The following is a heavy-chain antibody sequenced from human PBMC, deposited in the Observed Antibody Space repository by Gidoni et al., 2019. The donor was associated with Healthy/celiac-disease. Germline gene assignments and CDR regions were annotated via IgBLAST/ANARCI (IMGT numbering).Heavy chain of an antibody. Sequence: QLQLQESGPVLVKPSETLSLTCTVSGGSVSSSGYCWGWIRQPPGKGLEWIGSIYYSGSTYYNPSLKSRVTISVDTSKNQFSLKRSSVTAADTAVYYCARDVPGVCGQLVLSRYFDYWGQGTLVTVSS. CDR3: ARDVPGVCGQLVLSRYFDY. J-gene: IGHJ4*02. V-gene: IGHV4-39*07. CDR2: IYYSGST. D-gene: IGHD6-6*01. CDR1: GGSVSSSGYC.